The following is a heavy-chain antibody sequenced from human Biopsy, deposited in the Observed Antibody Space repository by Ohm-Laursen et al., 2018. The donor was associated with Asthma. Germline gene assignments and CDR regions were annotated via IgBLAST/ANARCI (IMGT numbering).Heavy chain of an antibody. D-gene: IGHD7-27*01. Sequence: TLSLTCMVSGDSLRSTSYWAWVRQPPGNRLEWIGSVYHSGETYYSSSLRSRLTMSVDTSRNQFSLRLTSVTAADTAVFYCARHWNWGSFFDYWGQGMLVTVSS. V-gene: IGHV4-39*01. CDR3: ARHWNWGSFFDY. J-gene: IGHJ4*02. CDR1: GDSLRSTSY. CDR2: VYHSGET.